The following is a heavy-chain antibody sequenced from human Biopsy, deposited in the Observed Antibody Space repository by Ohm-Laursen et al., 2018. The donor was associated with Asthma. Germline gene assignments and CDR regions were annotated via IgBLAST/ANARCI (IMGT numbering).Heavy chain of an antibody. V-gene: IGHV3-23*01. CDR3: AKDKVGAANSYQYGMDV. Sequence: SLRLSCAASEFPFSSYAMNWVRQAPGKGLAWVSSISGNGDNTHYSDSVQGRFIISRDNSKNTLYLQMNSLRVEDTAIYFCAKDKVGAANSYQYGMDVWGQGTTVTVSS. CDR2: ISGNGDNT. D-gene: IGHD1-26*01. J-gene: IGHJ6*02. CDR1: EFPFSSYA.